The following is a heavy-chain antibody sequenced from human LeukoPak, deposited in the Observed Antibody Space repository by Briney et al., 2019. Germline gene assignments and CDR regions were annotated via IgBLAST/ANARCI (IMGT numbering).Heavy chain of an antibody. CDR3: AREGRGYDEPIDI. CDR1: AFTFSTYS. CDR2: ISGSSSFI. D-gene: IGHD5-12*01. V-gene: IGHV3-21*01. Sequence: GGSLRLSCAASAFTFSTYSINWVRQAPGKGLECVSSISGSSSFIYNADSVKGRFTISRDNAKNSVHLQMSRLRAEDTAMYYCAREGRGYDEPIDIWGQGTMVTVFS. J-gene: IGHJ3*02.